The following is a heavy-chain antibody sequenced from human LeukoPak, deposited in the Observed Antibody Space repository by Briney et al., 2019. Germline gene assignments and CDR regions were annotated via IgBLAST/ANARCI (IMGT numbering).Heavy chain of an antibody. CDR2: INSDGSTT. CDR3: ARRGVVPAAPDY. Sequence: PGGSLRLSCVASGFTFSSYWMHWVRQAPGKGLAWVSRINSDGSTTNYADSVKGRFTISRDNAKNTLYLQMNSLRAEDTAVYYCARRGVVPAAPDYWGQGTLVTVSS. D-gene: IGHD2-2*01. CDR1: GFTFSSYW. V-gene: IGHV3-74*01. J-gene: IGHJ4*02.